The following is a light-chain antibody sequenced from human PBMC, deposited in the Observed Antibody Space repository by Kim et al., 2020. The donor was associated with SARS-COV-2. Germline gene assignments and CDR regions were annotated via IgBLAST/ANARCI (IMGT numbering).Light chain of an antibody. V-gene: IGLV4-69*01. J-gene: IGLJ3*02. CDR3: QTWGTGIGV. CDR1: SGHSSSA. CDR2: LNSDGSH. Sequence: ASVKLTCTLSSGHSSSAIAWHQQQPENGPRYLMKLNSDGSHNRGDGIPARFSGSSSGAERYLTISSLQSEDEADYYCQTWGTGIGVFGGGTQLTVL.